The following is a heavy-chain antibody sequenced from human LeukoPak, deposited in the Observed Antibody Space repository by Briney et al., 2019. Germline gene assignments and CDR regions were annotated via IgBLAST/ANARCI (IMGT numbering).Heavy chain of an antibody. CDR3: ARERYNWNYGIDY. J-gene: IGHJ4*02. CDR1: GGSISSGGYY. V-gene: IGHV4-30-2*01. CDR2: IYLSGST. D-gene: IGHD1-7*01. Sequence: SETLSLTCTVSGGSISSGGYYWSWIRQPPGKGLEWIGYIYLSGSTYYNPSLKSRVTISVDRSKNQFSLKLSSVTAADTAVYYCARERYNWNYGIDYWGQGTLVTVSS.